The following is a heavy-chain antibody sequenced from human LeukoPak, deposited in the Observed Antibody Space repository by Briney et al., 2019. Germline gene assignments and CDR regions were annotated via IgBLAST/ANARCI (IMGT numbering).Heavy chain of an antibody. CDR3: ARGQGTVTTH. CDR1: GGSFSGYY. V-gene: IGHV4-34*01. Sequence: SETLSLTCAVSGGSFSGYYWTWIRQPPGKGLEWIGEINHSGGANYNPPLKSRVTISLDTSKNQFSLKLSSVTAADTALYYCARGQGTVTTHWGQGTLVTVSS. J-gene: IGHJ4*02. D-gene: IGHD4-17*01. CDR2: INHSGGA.